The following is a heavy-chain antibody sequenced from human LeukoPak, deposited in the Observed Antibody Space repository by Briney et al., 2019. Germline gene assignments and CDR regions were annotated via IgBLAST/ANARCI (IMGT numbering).Heavy chain of an antibody. CDR3: ARWVTRPHAFDI. CDR2: IYYSGST. V-gene: IGHV4-39*07. CDR1: GGSISSSSYY. J-gene: IGHJ3*02. Sequence: SETLSLTCTVSGGSISSSSYYWGWIRQPPGKGLEWIGSIYYSGSTYYNPSLKSRVTISVDTSKNQFSLKLSSVTAADTAVYYCARWVTRPHAFDIWGQGTMVTVSS.